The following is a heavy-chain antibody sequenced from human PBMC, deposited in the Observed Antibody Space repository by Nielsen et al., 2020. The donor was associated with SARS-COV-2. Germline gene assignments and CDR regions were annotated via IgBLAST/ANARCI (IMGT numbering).Heavy chain of an antibody. Sequence: WVRQAPGQELEWMGRINPYSGGTNYAQKFQGTVTMTRDASISTVYMELTSDDTAVYYCARARATIFGLVMSYGMDVWGQGTTVTVSS. J-gene: IGHJ6*02. V-gene: IGHV1-2*06. CDR2: INPYSGGT. D-gene: IGHD3/OR15-3a*01. CDR3: ARARATIFGLVMSYGMDV.